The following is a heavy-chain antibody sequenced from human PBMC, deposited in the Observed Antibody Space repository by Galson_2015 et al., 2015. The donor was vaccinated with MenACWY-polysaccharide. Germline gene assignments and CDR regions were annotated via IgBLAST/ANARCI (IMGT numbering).Heavy chain of an antibody. D-gene: IGHD4-17*01. CDR2: HNTNSSNP. CDR1: GYTFTHSA. V-gene: IGHV7-4-1*02. J-gene: IGHJ4*02. CDR3: VRDPKQMPPSVPMGQFDY. Sequence: KGSCKTSGYTFTHSAITRSRLAPGQGLEWLRRHNTNSSNPTYADGFTGRFVFSLDTSGSTAYLQISIPKAEDTDVYYSVRDPKQMPPSVPMGQFDYWGQGTLVTVSS.